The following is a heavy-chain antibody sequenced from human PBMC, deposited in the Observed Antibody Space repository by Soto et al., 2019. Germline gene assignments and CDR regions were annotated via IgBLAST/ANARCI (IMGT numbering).Heavy chain of an antibody. Sequence: GASVKVSCKASGGTFSSYAISWVRQAPGQGLEWMGGIIPIFGTANYAQKFQGRVTITADESTSTAYMELSSLRSEDTAVYYCAGHYYDSSGNNIIYAYWGQGTLVTVSS. V-gene: IGHV1-69*13. CDR2: IIPIFGTA. CDR3: AGHYYDSSGNNIIYAY. CDR1: GGTFSSYA. D-gene: IGHD3-22*01. J-gene: IGHJ4*02.